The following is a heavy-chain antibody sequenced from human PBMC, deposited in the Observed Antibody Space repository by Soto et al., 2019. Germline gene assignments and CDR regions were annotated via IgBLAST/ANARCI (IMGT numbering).Heavy chain of an antibody. CDR2: IYYSGST. CDR1: GGSISSSSYY. V-gene: IGHV4-39*01. Sequence: QLQLQESGPGLVKPSETLSLTCTVSGGSISSSSYYWGWIRQPPGKGLEWIGSIYYSGSTYYNPSLKSRVTISVDTSKNQFSLKRSSVTAADTAVYYCARQKSGYSYGHYWGQGTLVTVSS. CDR3: ARQKSGYSYGHY. D-gene: IGHD5-18*01. J-gene: IGHJ4*02.